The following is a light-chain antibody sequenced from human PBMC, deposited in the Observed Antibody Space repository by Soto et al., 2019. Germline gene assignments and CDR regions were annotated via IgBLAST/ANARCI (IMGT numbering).Light chain of an antibody. CDR3: QQYSDWRT. CDR2: GAS. Sequence: EIVMTQSPATLSVSPGERATLSCRASQSVSSNLAWYQQKPGQAPRLLIYGASTRATGIPARFSGSGSGTESTLTISSLQSEDFAVYYCQQYSDWRTFGQGTKVDIK. V-gene: IGKV3-15*01. CDR1: QSVSSN. J-gene: IGKJ1*01.